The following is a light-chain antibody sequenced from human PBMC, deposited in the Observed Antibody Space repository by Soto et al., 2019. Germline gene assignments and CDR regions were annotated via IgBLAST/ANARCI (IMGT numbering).Light chain of an antibody. Sequence: QSVLTQPPSVSAAPGQKVTISCSGSSSNIGDNYVSWYQHLPGTAPKLVIYDNNKRPSGIPDRFSGSKSGTSATLGITGLQTGDEADYYCGTWDSSLSAEVFGGGTQLTVL. CDR2: DNN. J-gene: IGLJ2*01. CDR3: GTWDSSLSAEV. V-gene: IGLV1-51*01. CDR1: SSNIGDNY.